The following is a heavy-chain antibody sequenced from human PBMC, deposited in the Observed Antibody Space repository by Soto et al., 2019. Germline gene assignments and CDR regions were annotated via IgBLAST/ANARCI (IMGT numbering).Heavy chain of an antibody. Sequence: QVPLVQSGAEVKKPGSSVTVSCKASGGTFSSYAIHWVRQAPGQGLEWMGGIIPMYGPAKYAQRFQARVTITADDSPTTVYMELTSLTSRGAAVYYCASVASMVRGVIDNWFDPWGHGTLVTVSS. CDR2: IIPMYGPA. J-gene: IGHJ5*02. D-gene: IGHD3-10*01. V-gene: IGHV1-69*01. CDR1: GGTFSSYA. CDR3: ASVASMVRGVIDNWFDP.